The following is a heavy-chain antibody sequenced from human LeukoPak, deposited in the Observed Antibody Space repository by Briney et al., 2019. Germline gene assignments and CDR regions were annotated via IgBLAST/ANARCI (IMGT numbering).Heavy chain of an antibody. J-gene: IGHJ4*02. Sequence: SETLSLTCTVSGGSISSSSYYWGWIRQPPGKGLEWIGSIYYSGSTYYNPSLKSRVTISVDTSKNQFSLKLSSVTAADTAVYYCARPHPPFIVVVPAAILDWGRGTLVTVSS. D-gene: IGHD2-2*02. CDR3: ARPHPPFIVVVPAAILD. CDR1: GGSISSSSYY. V-gene: IGHV4-39*01. CDR2: IYYSGST.